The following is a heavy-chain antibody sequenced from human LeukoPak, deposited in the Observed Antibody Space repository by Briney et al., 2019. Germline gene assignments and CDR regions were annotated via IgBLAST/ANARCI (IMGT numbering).Heavy chain of an antibody. Sequence: GGSLRPSCAASGFTVNSNYMSWVRQAPGKGLECVSVIYRGGSTYYADSVKGRFTISRDNAKNSLYLQMNSLRAEDTAVYYCAELGITMIGGVWGKGTTVTISS. V-gene: IGHV3-53*01. CDR3: AELGITMIGGV. CDR2: IYRGGST. J-gene: IGHJ6*04. D-gene: IGHD3-10*02. CDR1: GFTVNSNY.